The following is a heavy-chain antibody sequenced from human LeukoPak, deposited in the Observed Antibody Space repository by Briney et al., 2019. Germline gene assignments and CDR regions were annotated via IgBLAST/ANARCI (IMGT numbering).Heavy chain of an antibody. V-gene: IGHV1-8*03. D-gene: IGHD6-13*01. Sequence: ASVKVSCKASGYTFTSYDINWVRQATGQGLEWMGWMSPNSGNTGYAQKFQGRVTITRNTSISTAYMELSSLRSEDTAVYYCARGLGASWPFDYWGQGTLVTVSS. J-gene: IGHJ4*02. CDR3: ARGLGASWPFDY. CDR2: MSPNSGNT. CDR1: GYTFTSYD.